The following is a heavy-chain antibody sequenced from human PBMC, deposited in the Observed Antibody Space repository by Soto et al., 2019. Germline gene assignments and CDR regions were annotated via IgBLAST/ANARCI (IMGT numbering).Heavy chain of an antibody. CDR2: IKEDGSEK. CDR1: GFTFSSYA. CDR3: AREVRSSGWFGTPGAYQLYGVDV. D-gene: IGHD6-19*01. V-gene: IGHV3-7*01. Sequence: GGSLRLSCAASGFTFSSYAMSWVRQPPGKGLEWVANIKEDGSEKKYVDSVKRRFTISRDNAKNSLHLQMNSLRVEDTAVYYCAREVRSSGWFGTPGAYQLYGVDVCGQGATVTVSS. J-gene: IGHJ6*02.